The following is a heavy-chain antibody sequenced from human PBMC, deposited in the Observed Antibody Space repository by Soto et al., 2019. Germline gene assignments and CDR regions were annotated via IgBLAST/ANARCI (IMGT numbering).Heavy chain of an antibody. Sequence: SETHSLTCAVYGGSFIGYYWSWIRQPPGKGLEWIGEINHSGSTNYNPSLKSRVTISVDTSKNQFSLKLSSVTAADTAVYYCARDFGYWGQGTLVTVSS. J-gene: IGHJ4*02. CDR2: INHSGST. CDR3: ARDFGY. CDR1: GGSFIGYY. V-gene: IGHV4-34*01.